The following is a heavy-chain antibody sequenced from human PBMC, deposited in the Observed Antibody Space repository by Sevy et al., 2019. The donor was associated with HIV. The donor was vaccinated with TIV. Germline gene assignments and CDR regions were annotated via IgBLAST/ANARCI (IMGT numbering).Heavy chain of an antibody. CDR1: GFTFSSYW. D-gene: IGHD3-10*01. CDR3: ARATMDNWFDP. V-gene: IGHV3-7*01. Sequence: GGSLRLSCAASGFTFSSYWMSWVRQAPGKGLGWVANIKQDGSEKYYVDSVKGRFTISRDNAMNSLYLQMNSLRAEDTAVYCCARATMDNWFDPWGQGTLVTVSS. J-gene: IGHJ5*02. CDR2: IKQDGSEK.